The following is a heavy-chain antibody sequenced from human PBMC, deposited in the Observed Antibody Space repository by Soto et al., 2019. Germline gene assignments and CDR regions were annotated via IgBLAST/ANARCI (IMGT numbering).Heavy chain of an antibody. J-gene: IGHJ4*02. CDR3: ARGRGYSYGYPFDY. Sequence: SETLSLTCTVSGGSIGGYYWNWIRQPPGKGLEWIGYIYYSGSTNYNPSLKSRVTISVDTSKNQFSLKLSSVTAADTAVYYCARGRGYSYGYPFDYWGQGTLVTVSS. D-gene: IGHD5-18*01. CDR1: GGSIGGYY. CDR2: IYYSGST. V-gene: IGHV4-59*01.